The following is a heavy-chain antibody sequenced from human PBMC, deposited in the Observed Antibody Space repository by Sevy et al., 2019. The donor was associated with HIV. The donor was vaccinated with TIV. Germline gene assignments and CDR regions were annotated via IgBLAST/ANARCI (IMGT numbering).Heavy chain of an antibody. CDR3: TTQWF. CDR2: IKSKTDGGTT. J-gene: IGHJ4*02. D-gene: IGHD3-22*01. V-gene: IGHV3-15*01. CDR1: GITFSNTW. Sequence: GGSLRLSCAGSGITFSNTWMSWVRQAPGKGLEWIGRIKSKTDGGTTDYAAHVKGRFSIARDDSKNTLYLQMNSLKTDDTAVYYCTTQWFWGQGTLVTVSS.